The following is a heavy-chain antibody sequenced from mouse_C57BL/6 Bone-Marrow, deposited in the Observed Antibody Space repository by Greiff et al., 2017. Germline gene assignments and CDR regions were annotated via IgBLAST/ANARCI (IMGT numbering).Heavy chain of an antibody. Sequence: EVKLVESGGDLVKPGGSLKLSCAASGFTFSSYGMSWVRQTPDKRLEWVATISSGGSYTYYPDSVKGRFTISRDKVKITMYLQMSSLTSKDTSVYYWARQPCYDVYAMDYWGQGTSVTVSS. CDR1: GFTFSSYG. V-gene: IGHV5-6*01. D-gene: IGHD2-12*01. CDR3: ARQPCYDVYAMDY. J-gene: IGHJ4*01. CDR2: ISSGGSYT.